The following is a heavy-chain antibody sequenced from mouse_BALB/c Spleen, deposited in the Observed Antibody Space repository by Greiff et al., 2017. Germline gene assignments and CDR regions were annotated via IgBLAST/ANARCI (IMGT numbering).Heavy chain of an antibody. Sequence: VQLQQSGAELVKPGASVKLSCTASGFNIKDTYMHWVKQRPEQGLEWIGRIDPANGNTKYDPKFQGKATITADTSSNTAYLQLSSLTSEDTAVYYCARPVPATDYAMDYWGQGTSVTVSS. J-gene: IGHJ4*01. D-gene: IGHD1-1*01. CDR2: IDPANGNT. V-gene: IGHV14-3*02. CDR1: GFNIKDTY. CDR3: ARPVPATDYAMDY.